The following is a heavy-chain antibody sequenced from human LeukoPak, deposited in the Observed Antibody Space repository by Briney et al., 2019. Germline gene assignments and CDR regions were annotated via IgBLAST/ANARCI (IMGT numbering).Heavy chain of an antibody. Sequence: PGGSLRLSCAASGFTFSSYSMNWVRQAPGKGLEWVSSISSSSSYIYYADSVKGRFTISRDNAKNSLYLQMNSLRAEDTAVYYCAGTYSGYASPDYWGQGTLVTVSS. CDR2: ISSSSSYI. V-gene: IGHV3-21*01. CDR1: GFTFSSYS. CDR3: AGTYSGYASPDY. D-gene: IGHD5-12*01. J-gene: IGHJ4*02.